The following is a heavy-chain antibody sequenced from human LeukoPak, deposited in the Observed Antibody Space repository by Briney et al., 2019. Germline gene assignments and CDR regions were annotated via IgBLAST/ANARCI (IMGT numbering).Heavy chain of an antibody. CDR1: GGSISSYY. CDR2: IYYSGST. Sequence: SETLSLTCTVSGGSISSYYWSWIWQPPGKGLEWIGSIYYSGSTNYNPSLKSRVTISVDTSKNQFFLNLSSVTAADTAVYYCAGLVGRYSSGLYYYYFDYWGQGTLVTVSS. V-gene: IGHV4-59*12. CDR3: AGLVGRYSSGLYYYYFDY. J-gene: IGHJ4*02. D-gene: IGHD3-22*01.